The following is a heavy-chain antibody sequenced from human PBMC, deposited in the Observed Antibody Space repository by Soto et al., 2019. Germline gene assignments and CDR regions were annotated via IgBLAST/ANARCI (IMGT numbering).Heavy chain of an antibody. CDR2: IDGSGYT. V-gene: IGHV4-31*03. J-gene: IGHJ4*02. CDR1: GGSISTGGYY. D-gene: IGHD2-2*01. CDR3: GSGPSTTWIDN. Sequence: QVQLQESGPGLVKPSQTLSLTCTVSGGSISTGGYYWSWIRQYPGKGLEWLGYIDGSGYTFYNPSLRSRLTIFVDTAKNLISLKLSSVTAADSAIYYCGSGPSTTWIDNWGLGTQVSVSS.